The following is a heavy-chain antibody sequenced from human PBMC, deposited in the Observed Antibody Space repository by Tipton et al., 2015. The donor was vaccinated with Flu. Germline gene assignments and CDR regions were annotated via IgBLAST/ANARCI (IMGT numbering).Heavy chain of an antibody. V-gene: IGHV3-30-3*01. CDR2: TSYDGSNK. CDR3: ARGLGQWELLGAFDI. D-gene: IGHD1-26*01. CDR1: GFTFSSYA. J-gene: IGHJ3*02. Sequence: SLRLSCAASGFTFSSYAMHWVRQAPGKGLEWVAVTSYDGSNKYYADSVKGRFTISRDNSKNTLYLQMNSLRAEDTAVYYCARGLGQWELLGAFDIWGQGTMVTVSS.